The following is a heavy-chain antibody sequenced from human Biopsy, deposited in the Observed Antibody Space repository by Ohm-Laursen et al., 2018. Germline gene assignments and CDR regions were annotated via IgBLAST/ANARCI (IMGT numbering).Heavy chain of an antibody. CDR3: VRGLADGVHLN. Sequence: SLRLSCTASGFTINSNYMNWARQAPGKGLEWVSVIYTGDITSYADSVKGRFTISRDISKNALYLHMNSLRAEDRGVYYCVRGLADGVHLNWGQGTLVAVSS. CDR1: GFTINSNY. J-gene: IGHJ4*02. D-gene: IGHD4-17*01. V-gene: IGHV3-66*01. CDR2: IYTGDIT.